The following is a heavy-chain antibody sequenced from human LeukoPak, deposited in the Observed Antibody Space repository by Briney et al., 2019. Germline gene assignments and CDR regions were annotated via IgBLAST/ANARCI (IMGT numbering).Heavy chain of an antibody. Sequence: PSETLSLTCTVSGGSISSGGYYWSWIRQHPGKGLEWIGYIYYSGSTYYNPSLKSRVTISVDTSKNQFSLKLSSVTAADTAVYYCARAPRWYDSSGYHLDAFDIWGQGTMVTVSS. J-gene: IGHJ3*02. D-gene: IGHD3-22*01. CDR2: IYYSGST. V-gene: IGHV4-31*03. CDR1: GGSISSGGYY. CDR3: ARAPRWYDSSGYHLDAFDI.